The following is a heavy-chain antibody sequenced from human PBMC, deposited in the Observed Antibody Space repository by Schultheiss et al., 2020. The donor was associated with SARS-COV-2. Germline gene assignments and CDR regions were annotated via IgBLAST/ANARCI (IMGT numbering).Heavy chain of an antibody. V-gene: IGHV3-11*04. J-gene: IGHJ5*02. CDR1: GFTFSDYY. Sequence: GGSLRLSCAASGFTFSDYYMSWIRQAPGKGLEWVSYISSSGSTIYYADSVKGRFTISRDNAKNSLYLQMNSLRAEDTAVYYCAQLVVVPAANPDTFDPWGQGTLVTVSS. CDR3: AQLVVVPAANPDTFDP. D-gene: IGHD2-2*01. CDR2: ISSSGSTI.